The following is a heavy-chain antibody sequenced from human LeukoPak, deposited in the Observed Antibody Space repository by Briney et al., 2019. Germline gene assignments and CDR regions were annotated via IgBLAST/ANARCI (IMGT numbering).Heavy chain of an antibody. V-gene: IGHV3-30-3*01. CDR2: ISYDGSNK. CDR3: ARAPYGDYGLGYFDY. CDR1: GFTFSSYA. D-gene: IGHD4-17*01. Sequence: GGSLRLSCAASGFTFSSYAMHWVRQAPGKGLEWVAVISYDGSNKYYADSVKGRFTISRDNSKNTLYLQMNSLRAEDTAVYYCARAPYGDYGLGYFDYWGQGTLVTVSS. J-gene: IGHJ4*02.